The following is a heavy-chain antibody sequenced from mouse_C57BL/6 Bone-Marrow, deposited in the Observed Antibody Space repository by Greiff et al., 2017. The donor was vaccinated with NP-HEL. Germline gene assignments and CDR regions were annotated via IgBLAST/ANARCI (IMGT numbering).Heavy chain of an antibody. V-gene: IGHV5-17*01. Sequence: EVHLVESGGGLVKPGGSLKLSCAASGFTFSDYGMHWVRQAPEKGLEWVAYISRGSSTIYYADTVKGRFTISRDNAKNTLFLQMTSLRSEDTAMYYCARRGYYDSRRDYFDYWGQGTTLTVSS. CDR1: GFTFSDYG. CDR2: ISRGSSTI. D-gene: IGHD2-4*01. J-gene: IGHJ2*01. CDR3: ARRGYYDSRRDYFDY.